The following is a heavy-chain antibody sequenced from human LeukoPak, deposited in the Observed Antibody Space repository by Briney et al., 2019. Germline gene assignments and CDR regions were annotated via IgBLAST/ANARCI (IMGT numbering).Heavy chain of an antibody. CDR3: GKHDSSSDY. V-gene: IGHV3-48*01. Sequence: GGSLRLSCVASGFTVSSYSMNWVRQAPGKGLEWVSYISSGSRAVSYADSVKGRFTISRDNSKNTLYLQMNTLTAEDTAVYYCGKHDSSSDYWGQGTLVTVSS. CDR2: ISSGSRAV. J-gene: IGHJ4*02. D-gene: IGHD3-22*01. CDR1: GFTVSSYS.